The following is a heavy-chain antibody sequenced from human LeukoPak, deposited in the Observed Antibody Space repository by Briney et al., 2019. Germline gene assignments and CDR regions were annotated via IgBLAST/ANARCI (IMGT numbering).Heavy chain of an antibody. CDR1: GYTFTRYG. Sequence: ASVKVSCKASGYTFTRYGISWVRQALGQGLEWMGWISAYNGNTNYAQKLQGRVTMTTDTSTSTAYMELRSLRSDDTAVYYCARDSVDSSGYSSYFDYWGQGTLVTVSS. CDR3: ARDSVDSSGYSSYFDY. J-gene: IGHJ4*02. CDR2: ISAYNGNT. D-gene: IGHD3-22*01. V-gene: IGHV1-18*01.